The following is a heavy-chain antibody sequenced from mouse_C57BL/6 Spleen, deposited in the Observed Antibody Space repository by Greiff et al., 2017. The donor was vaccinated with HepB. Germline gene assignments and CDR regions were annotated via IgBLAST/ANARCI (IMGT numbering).Heavy chain of an antibody. Sequence: EVQLQQSGPELVKPGASVKIPCKASGYTFTDYNMDWVKQSHGKSLEWIGDINPNNGGTIYNQKFKGKATLTVDKSSSTAYMELRSLTSEDTAVYYCARWGTTVVRYYYAMDYWGQGTSVTVSS. V-gene: IGHV1-18*01. CDR3: ARWGTTVVRYYYAMDY. CDR2: INPNNGGT. J-gene: IGHJ4*01. D-gene: IGHD1-1*01. CDR1: GYTFTDYN.